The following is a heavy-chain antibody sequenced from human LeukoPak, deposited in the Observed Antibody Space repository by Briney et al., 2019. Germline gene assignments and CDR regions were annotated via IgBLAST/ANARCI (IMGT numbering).Heavy chain of an antibody. CDR3: ARAHYYDSSGRNWLDP. J-gene: IGHJ5*02. V-gene: IGHV4-59*01. Sequence: SETLSLTCTVSGGSISSYYWSWIRQPPGKGLEWIGYIYYSGSTNYNPSLKSRVTISVDTSKTQFSLKLSSVTAADTAVYYCARAHYYDSSGRNWLDPWGQGTLVTVSS. CDR2: IYYSGST. D-gene: IGHD3-22*01. CDR1: GGSISSYY.